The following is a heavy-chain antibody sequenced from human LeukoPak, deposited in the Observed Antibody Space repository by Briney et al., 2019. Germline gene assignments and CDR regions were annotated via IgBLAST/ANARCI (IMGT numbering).Heavy chain of an antibody. D-gene: IGHD6-13*01. CDR2: IIPIFGTA. CDR3: ATSPARQLVLGWFDP. CDR1: GGTFSSYA. V-gene: IGHV1-69*05. J-gene: IGHJ5*02. Sequence: ASVKVFCEASGGTFSSYAISWVRQAPGQGLVWMGGIIPIFGTANYAQKFQGRVTITTDESTSTAYMALSSLRYEDTAVYYCATSPARQLVLGWFDPWAQGTLVTVSS.